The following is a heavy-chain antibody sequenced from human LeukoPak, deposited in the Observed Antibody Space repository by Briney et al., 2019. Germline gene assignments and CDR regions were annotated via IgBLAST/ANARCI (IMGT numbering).Heavy chain of an antibody. Sequence: SETLSLTCTVSGGSISSGGYYWSWIRQPPGKGLEWIGEINHSGSTNYNPSLKSRVTISVDTSKNQFSLKLSSVTAADTAVYYCASFPPIIPPRGTKFGGKIHNDYWGQGTLVTVSS. D-gene: IGHD3-3*01. V-gene: IGHV4-39*07. J-gene: IGHJ4*02. CDR3: ASFPPIIPPRGTKFGGKIHNDY. CDR2: INHSGST. CDR1: GGSISSGGYY.